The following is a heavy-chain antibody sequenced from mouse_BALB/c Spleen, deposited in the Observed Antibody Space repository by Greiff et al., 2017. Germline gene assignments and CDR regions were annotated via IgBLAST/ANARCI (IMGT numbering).Heavy chain of an antibody. CDR3: AREDADSCGFDG. CDR2: INSNGGST. CDR1: GFTFSSYG. Sequence: EVQGVESGGGLVQPGGSLKLSCAASGFTFSSYGMSWVRQTPDKRLELVATINSNGGSTYYPDSVKGRFTISRDNAKNTLYLQMSSLKSEDTAMYYCAREDADSCGFDGGGEGSTV. J-gene: IGHJ1*01. V-gene: IGHV5-6-3*01.